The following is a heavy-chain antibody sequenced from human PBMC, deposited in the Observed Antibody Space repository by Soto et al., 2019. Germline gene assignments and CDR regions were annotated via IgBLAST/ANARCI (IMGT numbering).Heavy chain of an antibody. Sequence: SETLSLTCSVSNVSISSSYWNWLRQAPGKGLEWIGFVYYTGTIKYNPSLKSRVTISVDTSRNEFSLRLTSVTTADTAFYFCARDFAGRGPFDPWGQGTLVTVS. V-gene: IGHV4-59*01. CDR1: NVSISSSY. D-gene: IGHD1-26*01. CDR2: VYYTGTI. CDR3: ARDFAGRGPFDP. J-gene: IGHJ5*01.